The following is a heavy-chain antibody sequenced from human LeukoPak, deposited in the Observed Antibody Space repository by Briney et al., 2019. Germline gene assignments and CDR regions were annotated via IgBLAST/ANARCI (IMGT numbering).Heavy chain of an antibody. CDR1: EYIFTMYH. J-gene: IGHJ5*02. Sequence: ASVKVSCKTSEYIFTMYHIHWVRQAPGQGLEWMAWINPDSGVTKYAQDLQGRVTVARDTSLTTTYMELSTLTSDDTAVYYCALVTSGNWWFDPWGQGTLVTVSS. V-gene: IGHV1-2*02. CDR3: ALVTSGNWWFDP. D-gene: IGHD2-21*02. CDR2: INPDSGVT.